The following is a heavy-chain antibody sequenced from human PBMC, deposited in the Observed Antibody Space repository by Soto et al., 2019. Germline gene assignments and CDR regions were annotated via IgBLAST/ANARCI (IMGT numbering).Heavy chain of an antibody. CDR2: INPNSGGT. CDR3: ARGPRITMIVVVVFDY. J-gene: IGHJ4*02. Sequence: GASVKVSCKASGYTFTGYYMHWVRQAPGQGLEWMGWINPNSGGTNYAQKFQGWVTMTRDTSISTAYMELSRLRSDDTAVYYCARGPRITMIVVVVFDYWGQGTLFTVSS. D-gene: IGHD3-22*01. V-gene: IGHV1-2*04. CDR1: GYTFTGYY.